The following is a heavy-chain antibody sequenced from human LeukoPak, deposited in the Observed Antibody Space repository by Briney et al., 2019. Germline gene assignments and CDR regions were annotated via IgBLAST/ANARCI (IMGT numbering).Heavy chain of an antibody. CDR3: AKGLNYGDPR. Sequence: GGSLRLSCAASGFTFDDYAMHWVRQAPGKGLEWVSGISWNSGSIGYADSVKGRFTISRDNAKNSLYLQMNSLRAEDTALYCCAKGLNYGDPRWGQGTLVTVSS. CDR1: GFTFDDYA. D-gene: IGHD4-17*01. V-gene: IGHV3-9*01. CDR2: ISWNSGSI. J-gene: IGHJ4*02.